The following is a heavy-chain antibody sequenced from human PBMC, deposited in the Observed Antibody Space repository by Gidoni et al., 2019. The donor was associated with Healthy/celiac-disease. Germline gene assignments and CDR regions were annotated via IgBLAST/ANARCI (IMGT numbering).Heavy chain of an antibody. V-gene: IGHV4-39*01. D-gene: IGHD3-3*01. CDR2: IYYSGST. CDR3: ASQRSLRFLTP. CDR1: GGSISSSSYY. J-gene: IGHJ5*02. Sequence: QLQLQESGPGLVKPSETLSLTCTVSGGSISSSSYYWGWIRQPPGKGLEWIGSIYYSGSTYYNPSLKSRVTISVDTSKNQFSLKLSSVTAADTAVYYCASQRSLRFLTPWGQGTLVTVSS.